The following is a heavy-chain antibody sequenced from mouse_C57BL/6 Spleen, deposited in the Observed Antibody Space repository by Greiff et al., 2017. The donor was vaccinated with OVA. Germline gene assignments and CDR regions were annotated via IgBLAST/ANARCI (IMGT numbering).Heavy chain of an antibody. J-gene: IGHJ4*01. Sequence: QVQLQQSGTELVKPGASVKLSCKASGYTFTSYWMHWVKQRPGQGLEWIGNINPSNGGTNYNEKFKSKATLTVDKSSSTAYMQLSSLKSEDSAVYYCARDGWNYYAMDYWGQGTSVTVSS. D-gene: IGHD1-1*02. CDR2: INPSNGGT. CDR3: ARDGWNYYAMDY. CDR1: GYTFTSYW. V-gene: IGHV1-53*01.